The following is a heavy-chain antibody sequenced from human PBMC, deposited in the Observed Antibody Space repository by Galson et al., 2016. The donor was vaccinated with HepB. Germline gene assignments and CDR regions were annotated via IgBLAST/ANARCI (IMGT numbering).Heavy chain of an antibody. CDR2: ISGSGGST. CDR3: AKVEGG. Sequence: SLRLSCAASGFKFNRYAMCWVRQAPGKGLEWVSDISGSGGSTEYADSVKGRFTSSRDNSKSTLFLQMSSLRAEDTAVYYCAKVEGGWGQGTLVTVS. V-gene: IGHV3-23*01. J-gene: IGHJ4*02. CDR1: GFKFNRYA. D-gene: IGHD1-26*01.